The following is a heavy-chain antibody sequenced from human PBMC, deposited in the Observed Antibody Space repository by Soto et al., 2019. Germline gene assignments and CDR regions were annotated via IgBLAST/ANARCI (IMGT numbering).Heavy chain of an antibody. CDR2: ISYEGSNK. J-gene: IGHJ3*02. CDR1: GFTFSSYG. CDR3: AKDWVWFGEPSDAFDI. D-gene: IGHD3-10*01. Sequence: GGSLRLSCAASGFTFSSYGMHWVRQAPGKGLEWVAVISYEGSNKYYADSGKGRFTISRDNSKNTLYLQMNSLRAEDTAVYYCAKDWVWFGEPSDAFDIWGQGTMVTVSS. V-gene: IGHV3-30*18.